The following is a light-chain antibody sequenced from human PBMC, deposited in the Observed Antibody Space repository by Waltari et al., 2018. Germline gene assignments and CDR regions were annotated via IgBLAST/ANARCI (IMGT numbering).Light chain of an antibody. J-gene: IGKJ3*01. CDR3: LHHIITQFT. V-gene: IGKV1-17*03. CDR2: DAS. CDR1: QGISNY. Sequence: DLQMTQSPSAMSASVGARVTITCRASQGISNYLAWFQLRPGKAPKRLIYDASSWQSWVPSRFSGIGSGTEFTLTISSLQPEHFATYYCLHHIITQFTFGPGTNVDIK.